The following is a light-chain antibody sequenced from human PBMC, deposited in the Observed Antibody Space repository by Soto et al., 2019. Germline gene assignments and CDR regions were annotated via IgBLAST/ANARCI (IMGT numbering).Light chain of an antibody. Sequence: IQMTQSPSTLSASVGDSVTITCRASQTITNWLAWYQQRPGKAPKLLIYDASRLESGVPLRFSASGSGTEFTLTISSLQPDDFATYYCQQYNSYSGTFGQGTKVDI. V-gene: IGKV1-5*01. CDR2: DAS. CDR3: QQYNSYSGT. CDR1: QTITNW. J-gene: IGKJ1*01.